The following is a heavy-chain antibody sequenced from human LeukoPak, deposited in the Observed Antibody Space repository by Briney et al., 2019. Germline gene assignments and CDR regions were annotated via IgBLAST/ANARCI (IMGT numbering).Heavy chain of an antibody. CDR2: ISYSGST. Sequence: PSETLSLTCTVSGGSISSYYWSWIRQPPGKGLEWIGYISYSGSTNYNPSLKSRVTISVDTSKNQFSLKVSSVTAADTAVYYCARPTERYYYDSRGYFDAFDIWGQGTMVTVSS. D-gene: IGHD3-22*01. V-gene: IGHV4-59*01. CDR3: ARPTERYYYDSRGYFDAFDI. J-gene: IGHJ3*02. CDR1: GGSISSYY.